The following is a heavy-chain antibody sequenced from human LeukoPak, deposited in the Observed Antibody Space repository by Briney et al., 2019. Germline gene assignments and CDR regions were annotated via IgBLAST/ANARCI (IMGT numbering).Heavy chain of an antibody. CDR1: GGSISSYY. D-gene: IGHD6-19*01. V-gene: IGHV4-59*01. CDR3: ARGPYSSGWFSGWFDP. CDR2: IYYSGST. Sequence: SETLSLTCTVSGGSISSYYWGWIRQPPGKGLEWIGYIYYSGSTNYNPSLKSRVTISVDTSKNQFSLKLSSVTAADTAVYYCARGPYSSGWFSGWFDPWGQGTLVTVSS. J-gene: IGHJ5*02.